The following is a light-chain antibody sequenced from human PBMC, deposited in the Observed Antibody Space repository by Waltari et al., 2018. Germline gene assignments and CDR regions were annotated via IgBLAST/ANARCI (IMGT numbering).Light chain of an antibody. V-gene: IGLV7-43*01. J-gene: IGLJ3*02. CDR3: LLFDGDARV. CDR1: TGEVTSGHH. CDR2: STS. Sequence: QTVVTQEPSLTVSPGGTVTLTCASSTGEVTSGHHPNWLQQKPGQPPRLLIFSTSDKPSWTPARFSGFLLGGKAALTLSGVQPEDEADYYCLLFDGDARVFGGGTRLTVL.